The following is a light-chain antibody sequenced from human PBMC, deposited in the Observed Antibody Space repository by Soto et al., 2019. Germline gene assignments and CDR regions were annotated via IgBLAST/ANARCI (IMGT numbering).Light chain of an antibody. Sequence: EIVFTQSPGTLSLSPGERATLSCRASQSVSSSYLAWYQQKPGQAPRLLIYGASSRATGIPDRFSGSGSETDFTLTISSLEPEDLGVYYCPHRMNWPLTFGQGTRLEIK. CDR3: PHRMNWPLT. J-gene: IGKJ5*01. V-gene: IGKV3D-20*02. CDR1: QSVSSSY. CDR2: GAS.